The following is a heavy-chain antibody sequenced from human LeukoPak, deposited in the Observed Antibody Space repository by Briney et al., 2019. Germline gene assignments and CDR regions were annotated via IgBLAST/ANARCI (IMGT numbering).Heavy chain of an antibody. CDR3: ARGRDGYNIDY. CDR2: ISKSGRDI. D-gene: IGHD5-24*01. V-gene: IGHV3-21*01. CDR1: GFIFDTYA. J-gene: IGHJ4*02. Sequence: GGSLRLSCAASGFIFDTYAMNWVRQAPGKGLEWVSSISKSGRDIYYAGSVKGRFTISRDNAKNSLYLQMNSLRAEDTAVYYCARGRDGYNIDYWGQGTLVTVSS.